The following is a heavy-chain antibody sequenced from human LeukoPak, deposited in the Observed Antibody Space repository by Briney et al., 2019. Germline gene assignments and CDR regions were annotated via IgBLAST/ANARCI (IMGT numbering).Heavy chain of an antibody. CDR1: VFSLSTSAVG. CDR3: AHTDCSNGLCAFDI. CDR2: IYWDDDK. D-gene: IGHD2-8*01. V-gene: IGHV2-5*02. J-gene: IGHJ3*02. Sequence: SGATVANLTQPLILTCTFCVFSLSTSAVGVGWFRQPPEKALEWLDLIYWDDDKRYSPSLKSRLTITKDTSKNQVVLTMTNMDPVDTATYYCAHTDCSNGLCAFDIWGQGRMVTDSS.